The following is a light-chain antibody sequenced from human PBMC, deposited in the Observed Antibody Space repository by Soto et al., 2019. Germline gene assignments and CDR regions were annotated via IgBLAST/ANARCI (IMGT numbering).Light chain of an antibody. V-gene: IGKV3-11*01. Sequence: EIVLTQSPATLSLSPGERATLSCRASQSVSSYLAWYQQKPGRAPRLLIYDASNRATGIPARFSGSGSGTDITLTISSLEPEDFAVYYCQQRSNFGQGTRLEIK. CDR3: QQRSN. J-gene: IGKJ5*01. CDR2: DAS. CDR1: QSVSSY.